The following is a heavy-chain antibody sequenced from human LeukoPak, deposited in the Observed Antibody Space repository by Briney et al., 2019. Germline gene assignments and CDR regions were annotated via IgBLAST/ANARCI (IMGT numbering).Heavy chain of an antibody. CDR2: IYYSGST. V-gene: IGHV4-59*01. CDR3: ARARVGKHDYVWGSYRYLAFDI. Sequence: PSETLSLTCTFSGGSISSYYWSWIRQPPGKGLEGIGYIYYSGSTNYNPALKSRVTIVVDTSKNQFSLKLSSVTAADTAVYYCARARVGKHDYVWGSYRYLAFDIWGQGTMVTVSS. CDR1: GGSISSYY. D-gene: IGHD3-16*02. J-gene: IGHJ3*02.